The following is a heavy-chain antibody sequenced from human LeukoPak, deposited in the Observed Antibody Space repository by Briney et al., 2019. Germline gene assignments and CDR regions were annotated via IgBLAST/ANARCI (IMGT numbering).Heavy chain of an antibody. J-gene: IGHJ4*01. V-gene: IGHV3-9*03. CDR2: ISWNSGSI. Sequence: PGGSLRLSCAASGFTFSHFAMSWVRQAPGKGLEWVSGISWNSGSIGYADSVKGRFTISRDNAKNSLYLQMNSLRAEDMALYYCAKDIGRYCSGGSCYDYWGQGTLVTVSS. CDR3: AKDIGRYCSGGSCYDY. D-gene: IGHD2-15*01. CDR1: GFTFSHFA.